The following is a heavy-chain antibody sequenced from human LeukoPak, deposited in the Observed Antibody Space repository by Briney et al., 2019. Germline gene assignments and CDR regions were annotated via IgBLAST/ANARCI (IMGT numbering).Heavy chain of an antibody. CDR1: GGSISSGEYY. D-gene: IGHD6-25*01. Sequence: PSQTLSLTCTVSGGSISSGEYYWNWIRQPPGKGLEWIGYIYYSGTTNYNPSLKSRVTISVDTSKNQFSLKLSSVTAADTAVYYCARWGSELPDDAFDIWGQGTMVTVSS. CDR2: IYYSGTT. CDR3: ARWGSELPDDAFDI. V-gene: IGHV4-30-4*01. J-gene: IGHJ3*02.